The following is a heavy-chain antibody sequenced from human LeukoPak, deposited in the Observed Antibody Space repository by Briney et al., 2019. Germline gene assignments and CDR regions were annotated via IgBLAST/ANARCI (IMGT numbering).Heavy chain of an antibody. D-gene: IGHD4-23*01. CDR2: NSGYKGNK. Sequence: GASVKVSCKASGYPFGSYGISWVGQAPGQGRGWLGWNSGYKGNKKYAQKFQGRVTMTTDTSTSTAYMELRSLRSDDTAVYYCARDHGGKVDRYFDVWGRGTLVTVSS. CDR3: ARDHGGKVDRYFDV. CDR1: GYPFGSYG. V-gene: IGHV1-18*01. J-gene: IGHJ2*01.